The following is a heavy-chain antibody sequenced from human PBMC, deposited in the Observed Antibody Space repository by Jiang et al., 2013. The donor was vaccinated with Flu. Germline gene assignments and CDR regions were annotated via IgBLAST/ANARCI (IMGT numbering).Heavy chain of an antibody. CDR1: GFTFDDYA. D-gene: IGHD6-13*01. J-gene: IGHJ4*02. Sequence: QLVESGGGLVQPGRSLRLSCAASGFTFDDYAMHWVRQAPGKGLEWVSGISWNSGYIGYADSVKGRFTISRDNAKNSLYLQMNSLRAEDTALYYCAKDPRSSSWTYFEYWGQGTLVTVSS. CDR2: ISWNSGYI. CDR3: AKDPRSSSWTYFEY. V-gene: IGHV3-9*01.